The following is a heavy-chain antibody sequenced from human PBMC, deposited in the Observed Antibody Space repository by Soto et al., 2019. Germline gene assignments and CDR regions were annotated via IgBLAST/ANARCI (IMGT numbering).Heavy chain of an antibody. Sequence: GGSLRLSCAASGFTFSSYWMHWVRQAPGKGLVWVSRLKSDGSSTAYADSVKGRFTISRDNAKNTLYLQMNSLRAEDTAVYYCARAKGSWYFDIWGRGTLVTVSS. CDR2: LKSDGSST. J-gene: IGHJ2*01. CDR3: ARAKGSWYFDI. CDR1: GFTFSSYW. V-gene: IGHV3-74*01.